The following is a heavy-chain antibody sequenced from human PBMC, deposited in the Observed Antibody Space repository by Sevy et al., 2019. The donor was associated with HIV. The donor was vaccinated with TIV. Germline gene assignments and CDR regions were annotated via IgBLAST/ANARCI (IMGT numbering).Heavy chain of an antibody. V-gene: IGHV4-59*01. CDR1: GGSISSYY. J-gene: IGHJ6*02. CDR3: ARTRVVAANGGAPYYYYGMDV. D-gene: IGHD2-15*01. CDR2: IYYSGST. Sequence: SETLSLTCTVSGGSISSYYWSWIRQPPGKGLEWIGYIYYSGSTNYNPSLKSRVTISGDTSKNQFSLKLSSVTAADTAGYYCARTRVVAANGGAPYYYYGMDVWGQGTTVTVSS.